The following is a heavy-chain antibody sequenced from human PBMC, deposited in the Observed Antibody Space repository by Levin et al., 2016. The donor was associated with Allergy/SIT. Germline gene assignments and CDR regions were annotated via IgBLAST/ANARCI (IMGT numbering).Heavy chain of an antibody. D-gene: IGHD2-15*01. CDR3: ARDYGYCSGSSCDWFDP. V-gene: IGHV3-11*01. Sequence: WIRQPPGKGLEWVTYISSSGSTIYYADSVKGRFTISRDNAKNSVFLQMNSLRAEDTAVYYCARDYGYCSGSSCDWFDPWGQGTLVTVSS. J-gene: IGHJ5*02. CDR2: ISSSGSTI.